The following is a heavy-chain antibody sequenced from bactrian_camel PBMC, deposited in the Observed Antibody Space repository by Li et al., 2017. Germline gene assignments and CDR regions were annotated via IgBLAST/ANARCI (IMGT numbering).Heavy chain of an antibody. V-gene: IGHV3S63*01. D-gene: IGHD4*01. CDR3: VQGVWWSTYGDIHRHQ. CDR2: VLTPGGSP. Sequence: HVQLVESGGGSVQAGESLTLSCVASTYTAYCMAWFRQAPGKEREAVARVLTPGGSPAYADSVQGRFTISRDNAKNTLYLQLDSLKTEDTAMYYCVQGVWWSTYGDIHRHQRGQGTQVTVS. J-gene: IGHJ4*01. CDR1: TYTAYC.